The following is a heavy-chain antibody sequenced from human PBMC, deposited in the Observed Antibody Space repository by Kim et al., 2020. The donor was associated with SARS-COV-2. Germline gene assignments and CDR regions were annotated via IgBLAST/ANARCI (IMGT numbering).Heavy chain of an antibody. J-gene: IGHJ5*02. V-gene: IGHV3-30*02. CDR3: AKDRSGLRTTIFGVVPWFDP. D-gene: IGHD3-3*01. Sequence: FTISRDNSKNTLYLQMNSLRAEDTAVYYCAKDRSGLRTTIFGVVPWFDPWGQGTLVTVSS.